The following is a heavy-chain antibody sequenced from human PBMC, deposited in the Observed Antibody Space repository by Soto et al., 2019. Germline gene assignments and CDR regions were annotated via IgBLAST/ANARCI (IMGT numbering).Heavy chain of an antibody. D-gene: IGHD6-19*01. CDR2: IFSNDEK. Sequence: QVTLKESGPVLVKPTETLTLTCTVSGFSLSNTRMGVSWIRQPPGKALEWLAHIFSNDEKSSTPSLESRLSISKDTSKSQVVLNMTNVDPVDTATYYCARIRWGSGWCAIDSWGQGTLVIVSS. J-gene: IGHJ4*02. CDR3: ARIRWGSGWCAIDS. V-gene: IGHV2-26*01. CDR1: GFSLSNTRMG.